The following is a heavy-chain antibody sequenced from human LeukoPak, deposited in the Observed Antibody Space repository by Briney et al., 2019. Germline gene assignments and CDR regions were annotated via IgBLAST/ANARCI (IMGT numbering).Heavy chain of an antibody. V-gene: IGHV1-2*02. CDR2: INPNSGGT. CDR1: GYTFTNFY. J-gene: IGHJ4*02. CDR3: ARLDITIIPY. D-gene: IGHD3-22*01. Sequence: ASVKVSFKASGYTFTNFYMHWVRQAPGQGLEWLGWINPNSGGTNYAQKFQGRITMTRDTSITTAYMELSSLTSDDTAVYYCARLDITIIPYWGQGTLVTVSS.